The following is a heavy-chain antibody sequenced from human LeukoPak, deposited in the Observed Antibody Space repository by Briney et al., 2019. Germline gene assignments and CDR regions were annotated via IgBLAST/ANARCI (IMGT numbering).Heavy chain of an antibody. CDR3: AKPYSGSHPDDAFDI. J-gene: IGHJ3*02. Sequence: GGSLRLSCAASGFTFSSYAMHWVRQAPGRGLEWVSYIGPSGTAIYYADSVKGRFTISRDNARNSLFLQMNSLRAEDTAVYYCAKPYSGSHPDDAFDIWGQGTMVTVSS. CDR2: IGPSGTAI. D-gene: IGHD1-26*01. CDR1: GFTFSSYA. V-gene: IGHV3-48*01.